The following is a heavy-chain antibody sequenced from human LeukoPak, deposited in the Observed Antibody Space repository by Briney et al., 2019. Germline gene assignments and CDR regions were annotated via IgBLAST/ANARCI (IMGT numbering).Heavy chain of an antibody. J-gene: IGHJ5*02. CDR1: GGSISSCGYS. CDR2: IYHSGST. V-gene: IGHV4-30-2*01. D-gene: IGHD3-3*01. CDR3: AGRLEDFWSGYFRWFDP. Sequence: SETLSLTCAVSGGSISSCGYSWSWIRQPPGKGLEWIGYIYHSGSTYYNPSLKSRVTISVDRSKNQFSLKLSSVTAADTAVYYCAGRLEDFWSGYFRWFDPWGQGTLVTVSS.